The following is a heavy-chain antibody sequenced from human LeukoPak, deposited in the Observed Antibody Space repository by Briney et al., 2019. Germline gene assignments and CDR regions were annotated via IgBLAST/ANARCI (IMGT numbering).Heavy chain of an antibody. CDR3: ARGPRPHSSGWYQR. Sequence: ASVKVSCKASGYTFTGYYMHWVRQAPGQGLEWMGWINPNSGGTNYAQKFQGRVTMTRDTSTSTVYMELSSLRSEDTAVYYCARGPRPHSSGWYQRWGQGTLVTVSS. J-gene: IGHJ1*01. D-gene: IGHD6-19*01. CDR1: GYTFTGYY. CDR2: INPNSGGT. V-gene: IGHV1-2*02.